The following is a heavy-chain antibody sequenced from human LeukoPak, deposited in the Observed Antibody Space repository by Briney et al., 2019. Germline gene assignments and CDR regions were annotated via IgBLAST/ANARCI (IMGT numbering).Heavy chain of an antibody. D-gene: IGHD6-19*01. J-gene: IGHJ3*02. V-gene: IGHV3-33*08. Sequence: GGSLRLSCAASGFTFRNYGMHWVRQAPGKGLEWVAVIWNDGSNKYYADSVKGRFTISRDNSKNTLYLQMNSLRAEDTAVYYCARLSSGWHHAFDIWGQGTMVTVSS. CDR3: ARLSSGWHHAFDI. CDR2: IWNDGSNK. CDR1: GFTFRNYG.